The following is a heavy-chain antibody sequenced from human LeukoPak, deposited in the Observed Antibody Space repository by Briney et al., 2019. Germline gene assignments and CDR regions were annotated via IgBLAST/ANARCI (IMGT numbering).Heavy chain of an antibody. V-gene: IGHV3-73*01. CDR1: GFTFSGSA. Sequence: GGSLRLSCAASGFTFSGSALHWVRQASGKGLEWIGRIRSKTNNYATTYAASVTGRFTISRDDAENTAYLQMNSLRAEDTAVYYCARGVRIAVAGNIDYWGQGTLVTVSS. D-gene: IGHD6-19*01. CDR2: IRSKTNNYAT. J-gene: IGHJ4*02. CDR3: ARGVRIAVAGNIDY.